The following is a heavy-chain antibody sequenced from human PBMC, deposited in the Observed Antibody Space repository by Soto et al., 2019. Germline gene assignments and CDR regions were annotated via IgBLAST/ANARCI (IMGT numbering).Heavy chain of an antibody. CDR3: ASRVSLVRAVWGFDP. D-gene: IGHD3-10*01. CDR1: GGSITSGDHY. Sequence: LSLTCTVSGGSITSGDHYWTWIRQSPGKGLEWIGHIYYSGSTYYNPSLKSRLTISLDTSKNQFSPNLSSVTAADTAVYYCASRVSLVRAVWGFDPWGQGTLVTVSS. V-gene: IGHV4-30-4*01. CDR2: IYYSGST. J-gene: IGHJ5*02.